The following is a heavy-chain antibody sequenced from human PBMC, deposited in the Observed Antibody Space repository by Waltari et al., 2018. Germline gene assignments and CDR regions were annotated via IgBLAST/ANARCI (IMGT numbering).Heavy chain of an antibody. Sequence: QLQLQQWGAGLLKPSETLSLTCAVYGGSFSGHYWSWIRQPPGKGLEWIGEINHSGSTNYNPSLKSRVTLSLDTSKNQFSLELNSVIAADTAVYYCARCGAGATIANWGQGTLVTVSS. V-gene: IGHV4-34*01. CDR1: GGSFSGHY. CDR2: INHSGST. CDR3: ARCGAGATIAN. J-gene: IGHJ4*02. D-gene: IGHD1-26*01.